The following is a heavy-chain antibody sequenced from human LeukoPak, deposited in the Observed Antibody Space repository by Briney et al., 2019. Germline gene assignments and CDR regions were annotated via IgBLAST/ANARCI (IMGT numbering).Heavy chain of an antibody. D-gene: IGHD3-10*01. CDR2: INPNSGGT. CDR3: ARGGVIGGSYYYYGMDV. J-gene: IGHJ6*04. Sequence: ASVKVSCKASGYTFTGYYMHWVRQAPGQGLEWMGWINPNSGGTNYAQKFQGWVTMTRDTSISTAYMELSRLRSDDTAVYYCARGGVIGGSYYYYGMDVWGKGTTVTVSS. V-gene: IGHV1-2*04. CDR1: GYTFTGYY.